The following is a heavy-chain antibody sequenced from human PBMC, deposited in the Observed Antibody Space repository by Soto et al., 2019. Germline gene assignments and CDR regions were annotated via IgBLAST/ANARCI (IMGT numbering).Heavy chain of an antibody. D-gene: IGHD1-26*01. J-gene: IGHJ3*02. V-gene: IGHV3-21*01. Sequence: EVQLVESGGGLVKPGGSLRLSCAPSGFTFSSYSMNWVRQAPGKGLEWVSSISSTRSYIYYADSVKGRLTMSRDNAKTSLYLQMNSLRVEDTSVYYCARGGWDLPRPGDAFAIWGQGTLDTFSS. CDR3: ARGGWDLPRPGDAFAI. CDR1: GFTFSSYS. CDR2: ISSTRSYI.